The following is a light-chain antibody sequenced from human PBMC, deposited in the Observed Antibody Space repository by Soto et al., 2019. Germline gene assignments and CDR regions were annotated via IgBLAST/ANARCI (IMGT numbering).Light chain of an antibody. CDR1: QGITTY. Sequence: IQLTQSPSSLPASVGDRVTITCRASQGITTYLAWYQQKPGKAPKLLIYAASALQSGVPSRFSGSGSGTDFTLTISSLQPEDFATDYCLHINSYPYTFGQGTKLDIK. CDR3: LHINSYPYT. CDR2: AAS. V-gene: IGKV1-9*01. J-gene: IGKJ2*01.